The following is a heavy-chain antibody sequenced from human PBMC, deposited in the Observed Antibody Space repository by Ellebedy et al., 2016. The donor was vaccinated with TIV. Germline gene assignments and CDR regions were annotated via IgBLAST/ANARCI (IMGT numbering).Heavy chain of an antibody. J-gene: IGHJ3*02. CDR1: GFTFSSYW. CDR2: INQDGGQK. D-gene: IGHD4-17*01. V-gene: IGHV3-7*01. CDR3: ATDGSYGDYLSPAHAFEM. Sequence: GGSLRLSCAASGFTFSSYWMSRVRQAPGKGLEWVANINQDGGQKYYVDSVEGRFSISRDNAENSLYLKMNSLRAEDMAVYFCATDGSYGDYLSPAHAFEMWGQGTKVTVSS.